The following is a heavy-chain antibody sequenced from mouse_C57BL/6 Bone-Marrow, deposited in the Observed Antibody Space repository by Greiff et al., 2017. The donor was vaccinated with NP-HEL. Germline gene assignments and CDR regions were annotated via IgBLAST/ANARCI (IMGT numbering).Heavy chain of an antibody. V-gene: IGHV1-52*01. D-gene: IGHD2-4*01. CDR2: IDPSDSET. CDR1: GYTFTSYW. Sequence: QVQLQQPGAELVRPGSSVKLSCKASGYTFTSYWMHWVKQRPIQGLEWIGNIDPSDSETHYNQKFKDKATLTVDKSSSTAYMQLSSLTSEDSAVYYCARSIYYDYPCDYWGEGTTLTVSS. J-gene: IGHJ2*01. CDR3: ARSIYYDYPCDY.